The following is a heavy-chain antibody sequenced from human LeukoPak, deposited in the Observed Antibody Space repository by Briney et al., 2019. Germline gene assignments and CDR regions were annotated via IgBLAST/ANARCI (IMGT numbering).Heavy chain of an antibody. CDR1: GGSISSHY. CDR3: ARGYCSSTSCRATHFDY. CDR2: IYYSGST. V-gene: IGHV4-59*11. Sequence: SETLSLTCTVSGGSISSHYWSWIRQPPGKGLEWIGYIYYSGSTNYNPSLKSRVTISVDTSKNQFSLKLSSVTAADTAVYYCARGYCSSTSCRATHFDYWGQGTLVTVSS. D-gene: IGHD2-2*01. J-gene: IGHJ4*02.